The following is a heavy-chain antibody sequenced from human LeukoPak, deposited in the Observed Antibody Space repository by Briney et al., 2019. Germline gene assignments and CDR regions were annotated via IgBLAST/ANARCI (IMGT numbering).Heavy chain of an antibody. CDR2: ISWNSGSI. CDR3: AKDHGGWFGYGMDV. D-gene: IGHD3-10*01. V-gene: IGHV3-9*01. CDR1: GFTFDDYA. Sequence: GGSLRLSCAASGFTFDDYAMHWVRQAPGKGLEWVSGISWNSGSIGYADSVKGRFTISRDNAKNSLYLQMNSLRAEDTALYYCAKDHGGWFGYGMDVWGQGTTVTVSS. J-gene: IGHJ6*02.